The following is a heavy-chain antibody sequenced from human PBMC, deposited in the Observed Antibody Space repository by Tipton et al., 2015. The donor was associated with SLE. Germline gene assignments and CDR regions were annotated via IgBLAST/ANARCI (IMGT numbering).Heavy chain of an antibody. D-gene: IGHD6-6*01. CDR2: IYYTGTT. CDR3: ARASSIAARYFYYYMDV. CDR1: GDSISSGASY. V-gene: IGHV4-31*03. Sequence: TLSLTCTVSGDSISSGASYWSWIRQHPGKGLEWVGYIYYTGTTYYNPSLKSRATISVDMSKNQFSLSLNSVTAADTAVYYCARASSIAARYFYYYMDVWGKGTAVAVSS. J-gene: IGHJ6*03.